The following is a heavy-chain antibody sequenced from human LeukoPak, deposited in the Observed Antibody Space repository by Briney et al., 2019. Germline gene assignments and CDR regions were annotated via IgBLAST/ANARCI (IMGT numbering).Heavy chain of an antibody. CDR2: IKKDEIEK. Sequence: GGALRLSRAASLFTLSRYWTYCVPEAPGKRGEWVTSIKKDEIEKYYGDSVKSRFAVSSDNAKNSLFLQMNSLRAEDTAVYYCARDWGYYAFDIWGQGTMVTVSS. V-gene: IGHV3-7*01. CDR3: ARDWGYYAFDI. D-gene: IGHD2-15*01. CDR1: LFTLSRYW. J-gene: IGHJ3*02.